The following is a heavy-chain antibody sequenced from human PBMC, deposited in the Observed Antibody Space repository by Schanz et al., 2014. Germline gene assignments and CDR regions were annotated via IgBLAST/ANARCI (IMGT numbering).Heavy chain of an antibody. Sequence: EVLLVESGGGLVTPGESLRLSCAASGFTFSSYSMNWVRQAPGKGLEWVSSVSHGGTYIYYADSVRGRFTISRDNAKNTLHLQMNSLRAEDTAVYHCAKDLPAVAVAPLMTGLYDSWGQGTLVTVSS. CDR3: AKDLPAVAVAPLMTGLYDS. V-gene: IGHV3-21*02. D-gene: IGHD6-19*01. J-gene: IGHJ4*02. CDR2: VSHGGTYI. CDR1: GFTFSSYS.